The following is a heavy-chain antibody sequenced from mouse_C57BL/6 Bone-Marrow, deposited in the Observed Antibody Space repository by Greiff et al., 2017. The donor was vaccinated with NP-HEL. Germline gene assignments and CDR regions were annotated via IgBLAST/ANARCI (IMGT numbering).Heavy chain of an antibody. D-gene: IGHD2-2*01. Sequence: DVQLQESGPGLAKPSQTLSLTCSVTGYSLTSAYWNWIRKFPGNTLEYMGYISYSGSTYYNPSLKSRISITRDTYKNQYYLQLNSVTTEDTATYYCARSPLWLRRNYYAMDYWGQGTSVTVSS. J-gene: IGHJ4*01. CDR2: ISYSGST. CDR1: GYSLTSAY. V-gene: IGHV3-8*01. CDR3: ARSPLWLRRNYYAMDY.